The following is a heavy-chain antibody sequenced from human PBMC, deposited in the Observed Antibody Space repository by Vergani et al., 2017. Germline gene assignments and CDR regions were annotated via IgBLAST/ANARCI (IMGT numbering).Heavy chain of an antibody. J-gene: IGHJ6*02. Sequence: EVQLVESGGGLVQPGGSLRLSCAASGFTFSSYWMSWVRQAPGKGLEWVANIKQDGSEKYYVDSVKGRFTISRDNAKNSLYLQMNSLRAEDTAVYYCARDPHSSSWLNCYYYGMDVWGQGTTVTVSS. V-gene: IGHV3-7*01. CDR3: ARDPHSSSWLNCYYYGMDV. D-gene: IGHD6-13*01. CDR1: GFTFSSYW. CDR2: IKQDGSEK.